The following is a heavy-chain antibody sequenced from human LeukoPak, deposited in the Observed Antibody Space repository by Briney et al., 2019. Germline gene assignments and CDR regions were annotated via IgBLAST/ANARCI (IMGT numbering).Heavy chain of an antibody. CDR3: ARYYGDYVTYFDY. V-gene: IGHV3-66*01. CDR1: GFTVSSNY. CDR2: IYSGGST. D-gene: IGHD4-17*01. Sequence: GSLRLSCAASGFTVSSNYMSWVRQAPGKGLEWVSVIYSGGSTYYADSVKGRFTISRDNSKNTLYLQMNSLRAEDTAVYYCARYYGDYVTYFDYWGQGTLVTVSS. J-gene: IGHJ4*02.